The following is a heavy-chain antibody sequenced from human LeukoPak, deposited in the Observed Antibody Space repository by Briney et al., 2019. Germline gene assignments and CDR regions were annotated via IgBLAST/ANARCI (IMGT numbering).Heavy chain of an antibody. CDR3: ARGRATIAARWFDP. V-gene: IGHV3-23*01. CDR2: ISGSATSH. J-gene: IGHJ5*02. CDR1: GFIFSNYG. D-gene: IGHD6-6*01. Sequence: GGSLRLSCAASGFIFSNYGMSWVRQAPGKGLEWVSSISGSATSHLYAESVKGRFTISRDNSDNTLYLQMKSLRAEDTAVYYCARGRATIAARWFDPWGQGTLVTVSS.